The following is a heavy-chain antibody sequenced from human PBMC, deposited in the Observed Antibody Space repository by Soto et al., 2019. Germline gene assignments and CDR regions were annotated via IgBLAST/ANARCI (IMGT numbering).Heavy chain of an antibody. CDR1: GFSVSRSY. CDR2: IYSGGST. Sequence: GGSLRLSCAGSGFSVSRSYMNWVRQAPGKGLEWLSIIYSGGSTKYADSVKDRFTISRDTSKNTVYLHMDRLRAEDTAVYYCARGSPEYGTGSPLESWGQGTLVTVSS. CDR3: ARGSPEYGTGSPLES. V-gene: IGHV3-53*01. J-gene: IGHJ4*02. D-gene: IGHD3-10*01.